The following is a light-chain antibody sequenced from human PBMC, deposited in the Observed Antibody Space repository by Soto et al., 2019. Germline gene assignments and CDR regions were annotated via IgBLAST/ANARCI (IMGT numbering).Light chain of an antibody. J-gene: IGKJ1*01. CDR3: QQYNSYSWT. CDR2: RAS. Sequence: DLQMTQSPSTLSASVGDRVTITCRASQSITNWLAWYQQKPGKAPKLLIYRASSLESGVPSRFSGSGSGTEFTLTINSLQPDDFATYYCQQYNSYSWTFGQGTKVEIK. CDR1: QSITNW. V-gene: IGKV1-5*03.